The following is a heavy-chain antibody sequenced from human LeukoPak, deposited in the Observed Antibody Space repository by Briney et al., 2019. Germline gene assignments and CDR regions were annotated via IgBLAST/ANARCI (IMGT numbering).Heavy chain of an antibody. J-gene: IGHJ4*02. CDR3: ARVYYYDSSGYYYPPDY. CDR1: GFTFNSYA. V-gene: IGHV3-30*04. CDR2: ISYDGSEE. D-gene: IGHD3-22*01. Sequence: GTSLRLSCAASGFTFNSYAMHWVRQAPGKGLEWVAVISYDGSEEYYADFVEGRFTMSRDNSKNMLDMQMNSLRVEDTAVYYCARVYYYDSSGYYYPPDYWGQGDLVTVSS.